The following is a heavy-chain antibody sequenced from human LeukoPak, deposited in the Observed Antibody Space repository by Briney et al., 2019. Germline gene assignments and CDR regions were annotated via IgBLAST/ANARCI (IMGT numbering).Heavy chain of an antibody. CDR3: AKAGGYCSGGSCYYYYYMDV. D-gene: IGHD2-15*01. J-gene: IGHJ6*03. V-gene: IGHV3-9*01. Sequence: PGGSLRLSCAASGFTFDDYAMHWVRQAPGKGLEWVSGISWNRGSIGYADSVKGRFTISRDNAKNSLYLQMNSLRAEDTALYYCAKAGGYCSGGSCYYYYYMDVWGKGTTVTISS. CDR2: ISWNRGSI. CDR1: GFTFDDYA.